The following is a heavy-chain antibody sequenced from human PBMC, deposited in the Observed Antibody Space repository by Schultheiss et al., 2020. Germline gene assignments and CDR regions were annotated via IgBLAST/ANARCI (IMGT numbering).Heavy chain of an antibody. V-gene: IGHV4-61*02. CDR2: IYTSGST. Sequence: SETLSLTCTVSGGSISGGSYYWGWIRQPPGKGLEWIGRIYTSGSTNYNPSLKSRVTISVDTSKNQFSLKLSSVTAADTAVNYCARDGAAPFDYWGQGTLVTVSS. J-gene: IGHJ4*02. CDR3: ARDGAAPFDY. D-gene: IGHD3-16*01. CDR1: GGSISGGSYY.